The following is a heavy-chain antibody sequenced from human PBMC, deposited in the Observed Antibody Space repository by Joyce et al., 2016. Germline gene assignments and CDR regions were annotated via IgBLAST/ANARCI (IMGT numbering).Heavy chain of an antibody. CDR2: INHSGST. CDR1: GGSFSGYH. CDR3: ARGLSAFDYSNYAGYDY. Sequence: QVQLQQWGAGLLKPSETLSLTCAVYGGSFSGYHWGWIRQRPGKGLEWIGEINHSGSTNYNPALDRRVTISVATSKNQFSLRLSAVTAADTAVYYCARGLSAFDYSNYAGYDYWGQGTLVTVSS. J-gene: IGHJ4*02. V-gene: IGHV4-34*01. D-gene: IGHD4-11*01.